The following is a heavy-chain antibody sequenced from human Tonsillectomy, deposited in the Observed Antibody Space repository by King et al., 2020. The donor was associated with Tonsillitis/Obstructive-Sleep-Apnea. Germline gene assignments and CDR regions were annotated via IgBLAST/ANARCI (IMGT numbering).Heavy chain of an antibody. CDR1: GGTFSSYA. J-gene: IGHJ5*02. CDR2: IIPILDIA. V-gene: IGHV1-69*09. D-gene: IGHD4-23*01. CDR3: ARGKDSNCFDP. Sequence: QLVQSGAEVKPGSSVKVSCKASGGTFSSYAINWVRQAPGQGLEWMGRIIPILDIANYAQKFQGRVTITADKSTTTAYMELSSLRSEDTAIYYCARGKDSNCFDPWGQGTLVTVSS.